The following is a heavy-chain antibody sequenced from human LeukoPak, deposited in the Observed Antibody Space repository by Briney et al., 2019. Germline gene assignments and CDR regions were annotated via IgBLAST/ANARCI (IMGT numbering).Heavy chain of an antibody. Sequence: GGSLRLSCAASGFTFSSYAMHWVRQAPGKGLEWVAVISYDGSNKYYADSVKGRFTISRDNSKNTLYLQMNSLRAEDTAVYYCARDHEYSSSSSAFDIWGQGTMVTVSS. D-gene: IGHD6-6*01. CDR2: ISYDGSNK. CDR1: GFTFSSYA. V-gene: IGHV3-30*04. CDR3: ARDHEYSSSSSAFDI. J-gene: IGHJ3*02.